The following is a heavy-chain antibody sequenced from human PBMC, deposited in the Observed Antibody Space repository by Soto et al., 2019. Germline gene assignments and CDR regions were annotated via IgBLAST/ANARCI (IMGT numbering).Heavy chain of an antibody. J-gene: IGHJ4*02. CDR1: GCTFSDYA. CDR3: AKDFGARGMGGTLHY. CDR2: ISDGGDTT. D-gene: IGHD1-26*01. V-gene: IGHV3-23*01. Sequence: PGLLLRLSWGASGCTFSDYARRRISQAPGQGLEWVSGISDGGDTTTYADPVKGRFTVSRDNSRSTLSLQMNGLRAEDTATYFCAKDFGARGMGGTLHYWGQGTLVTVSS.